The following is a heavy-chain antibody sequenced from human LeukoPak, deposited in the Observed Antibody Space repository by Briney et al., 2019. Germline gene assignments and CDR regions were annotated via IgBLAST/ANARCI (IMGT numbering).Heavy chain of an antibody. CDR2: INPGDSDT. V-gene: IGHV5-51*01. CDR1: GYSFTSYW. CDR3: ARLADIVVIPAAIWGFNWFDP. J-gene: IGHJ5*02. D-gene: IGHD2-2*02. Sequence: GESLKISCKGSGYSFTSYWIGWVRQMPGKGLEWMGIINPGDSDTRYSPFFQGQVTFSADKSISTAYLQWTSLKASDTAIYYCARLADIVVIPAAIWGFNWFDPWGQGTLVTVSS.